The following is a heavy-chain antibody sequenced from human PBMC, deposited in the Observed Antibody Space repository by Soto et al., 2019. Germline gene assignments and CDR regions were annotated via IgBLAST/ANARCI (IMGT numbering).Heavy chain of an antibody. CDR3: AKCLLGSSWYGASYYYYYGMDV. J-gene: IGHJ6*02. V-gene: IGHV3-23*01. CDR1: GCAFSCYA. Sequence: PGGSLRLSCAASGCAFSCYAMGWVRQAPGKGLEWVSAISGSGGSTYYADSVKGRFTISRDNSKNTLYLQMNSLRAEDTAVYYCAKCLLGSSWYGASYYYYYGMDVWGQGTTVTVSS. CDR2: ISGSGGST. D-gene: IGHD6-13*01.